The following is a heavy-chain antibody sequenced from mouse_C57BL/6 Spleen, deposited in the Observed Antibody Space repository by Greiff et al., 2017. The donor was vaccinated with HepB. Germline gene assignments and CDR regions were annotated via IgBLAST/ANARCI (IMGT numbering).Heavy chain of an antibody. CDR2: IYPRDGST. CDR3: AREGYGSSLHWYFDV. D-gene: IGHD1-1*01. Sequence: VMLVESGPELVKPGASVKLSCKASGYTFTSYDINWVKQRPGQGLEWIGWIYPRDGSTKYNEKFKGKATLTVDTSSSTAYMELHSLTSEDSAVYFCAREGYGSSLHWYFDVWGTGTTVTVSS. V-gene: IGHV1-85*01. J-gene: IGHJ1*03. CDR1: GYTFTSYD.